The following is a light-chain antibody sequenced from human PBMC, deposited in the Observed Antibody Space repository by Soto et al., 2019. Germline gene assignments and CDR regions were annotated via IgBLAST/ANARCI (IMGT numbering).Light chain of an antibody. Sequence: EIVLTQSPATLSSFPGERATLSCRASQSISDYLAWYQQKPGQAPKLLIYAASRRAPGIPARFRGSGSGTDFTLTISSLEPEDCAVYYCQQCSNWPRTFGQGTKVDI. V-gene: IGKV3-11*01. CDR1: QSISDY. CDR2: AAS. J-gene: IGKJ1*01. CDR3: QQCSNWPRT.